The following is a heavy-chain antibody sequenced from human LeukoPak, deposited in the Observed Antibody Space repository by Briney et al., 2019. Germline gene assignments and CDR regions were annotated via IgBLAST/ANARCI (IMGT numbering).Heavy chain of an antibody. V-gene: IGHV3-11*04. CDR2: ISTDGDSV. J-gene: IGHJ4*02. D-gene: IGHD3-22*01. Sequence: GGSLRLSCAASGFTSSDYFMTWIRQTPGKGLEWISYISTDGDSVYYADSVRGRFTISRDNAKNSLYLQMTFLRAEDTAVYYCVVGSSCCYTHGFYFDYWGQGALVTVSS. CDR1: GFTSSDYF. CDR3: VVGSSCCYTHGFYFDY.